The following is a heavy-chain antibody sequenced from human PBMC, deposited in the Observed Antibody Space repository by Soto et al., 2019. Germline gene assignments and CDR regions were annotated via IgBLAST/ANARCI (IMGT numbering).Heavy chain of an antibody. J-gene: IGHJ4*02. CDR2: IYSGGSI. V-gene: IGHV3-53*02. CDR1: GVTVSGNY. D-gene: IGHD2-15*01. Sequence: EVQLVETGGGLIQPGGSLRLSCAASGVTVSGNYMTWVRQAPGKGLEWVSVIYSGGSIYYADSVKGRFTISRDIPKNTVYLQMNNLRAEDTAVYYCARVSGGSYFDYWGQGTLVTVSS. CDR3: ARVSGGSYFDY.